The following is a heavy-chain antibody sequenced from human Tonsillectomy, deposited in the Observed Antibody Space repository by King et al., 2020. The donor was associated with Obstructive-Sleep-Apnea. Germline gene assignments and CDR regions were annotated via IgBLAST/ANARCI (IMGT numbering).Heavy chain of an antibody. J-gene: IGHJ4*02. CDR3: ARVLGAAGPDYYYDY. CDR1: GGSFSDYY. V-gene: IGHV4-34*01. CDR2: INHSGST. D-gene: IGHD1-26*01. Sequence: VQLQQWGTGLLKPSETLSLTCAVYGGSFSDYYWSWIRQPPGEGLEWIGEINHSGSTNFNPSLKSRVIISVDTSRNQFSLQLHSVTAADTAVYYCARVLGAAGPDYYYDYWGQGTLVTVSP.